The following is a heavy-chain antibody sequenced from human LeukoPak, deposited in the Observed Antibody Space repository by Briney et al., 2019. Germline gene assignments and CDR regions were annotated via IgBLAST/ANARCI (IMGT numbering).Heavy chain of an antibody. CDR1: GYTFTSYG. D-gene: IGHD6-13*01. Sequence: ASVKVSCKASGYTFTSYGISWVRQAPGQGLEWMGWITGYNQNTNYAQKFQGRVTMTKDTSTSTAYMELRSLTFDDTAVYYCAGIAAAGPWDFWGQGTLVTVSS. V-gene: IGHV1-18*01. CDR3: AGIAAAGPWDF. J-gene: IGHJ4*02. CDR2: ITGYNQNT.